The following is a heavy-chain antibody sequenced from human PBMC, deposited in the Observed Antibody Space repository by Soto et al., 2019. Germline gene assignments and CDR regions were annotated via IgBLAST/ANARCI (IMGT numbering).Heavy chain of an antibody. D-gene: IGHD4-17*01. J-gene: IGHJ6*02. CDR1: GFTFSSYA. CDR3: AKVPHDYEYYYYGMDV. Sequence: GGSLRLSCAASGFTFSSYAMSWVRQAPGKGLEWVSAISGSGGSTYYADSVKGRFTISRDNSKNTLYLQMNSLRAEDTAVYYCAKVPHDYEYYYYGMDVWGQGTTVTVSS. V-gene: IGHV3-23*01. CDR2: ISGSGGST.